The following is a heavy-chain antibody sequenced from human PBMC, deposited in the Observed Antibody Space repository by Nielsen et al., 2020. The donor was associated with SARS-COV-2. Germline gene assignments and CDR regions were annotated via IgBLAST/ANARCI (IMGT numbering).Heavy chain of an antibody. CDR2: INWNGGST. CDR3: ARESVTGTDAFDI. Sequence: GSLRLSCAASGFTFDDYGMSWVRQAPGKGLEWVSGINWNGGSTGYADSVKGRFTISRDNAENSLSLQMNSLRAEDTAVYYCARESVTGTDAFDIWGQGTVVTVSS. D-gene: IGHD6-19*01. V-gene: IGHV3-20*04. J-gene: IGHJ3*02. CDR1: GFTFDDYG.